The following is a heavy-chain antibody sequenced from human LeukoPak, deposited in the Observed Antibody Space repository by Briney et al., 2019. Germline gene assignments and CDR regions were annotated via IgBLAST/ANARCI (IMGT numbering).Heavy chain of an antibody. V-gene: IGHV1-69*01. CDR1: GGTFSSYA. D-gene: IGHD3-22*01. CDR3: ASPTTHYYDSSGQLRVSFHYYMDV. Sequence: SVKVSCKASGGTFSSYAISWVRQALGQGLEWMGGIIPIFGTANYAQKLQGRVTITADESTSTAYMELSSLRSEDTAVYYCASPTTHYYDSSGQLRVSFHYYMDVWGKGTTVTVSS. J-gene: IGHJ6*03. CDR2: IIPIFGTA.